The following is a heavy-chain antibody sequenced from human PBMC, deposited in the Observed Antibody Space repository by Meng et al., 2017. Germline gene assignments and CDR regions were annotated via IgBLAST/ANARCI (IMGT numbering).Heavy chain of an antibody. CDR2: IIPIFGTA. D-gene: IGHD7-27*01. CDR3: ASGPPGWFDP. J-gene: IGHJ5*02. V-gene: IGHV1-69*06. Sequence: VKEPWSCVKVSCTASGGNFSSYAISCVRQAPGQGLEWMGGIIPIFGTANYAQKFQGRVTITADKSTSTAYMELSSLRSEDTAVYYCASGPPGWFDPWGQGTLVTVSS. CDR1: GGNFSSYA.